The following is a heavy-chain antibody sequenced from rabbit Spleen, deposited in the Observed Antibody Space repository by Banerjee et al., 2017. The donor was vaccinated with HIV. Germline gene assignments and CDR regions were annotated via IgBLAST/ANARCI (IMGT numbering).Heavy chain of an antibody. CDR2: VNSYTGRP. V-gene: IGHV1S45*01. CDR3: TRDPYNRNYQENL. D-gene: IGHD3-1*01. J-gene: IGHJ4*01. CDR1: GFSFSSSYY. Sequence: QEQLVESGGGLVQPEGSLTLTCTASGFSFSSSYYMCWVRQAPGKGLEWIACVNSYTGRPVYASWTKGPFSISKTSSTAVTLQVTSLTAADTATYFCTRDPYNRNYQENLWGQGTLVTV.